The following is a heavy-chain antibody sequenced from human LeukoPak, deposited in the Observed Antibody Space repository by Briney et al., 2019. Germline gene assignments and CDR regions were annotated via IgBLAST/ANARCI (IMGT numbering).Heavy chain of an antibody. CDR2: IKQDGSEK. D-gene: IGHD4/OR15-4a*01. CDR1: GFTFSSYW. Sequence: PGGSLRLSCAASGFTFSSYWMSWVRQAPGKGLEWVANIKQDGSEKYYVDSVKGRFTISRDNAKNSLYLQMNNLRAEDTAVYYCARRAGAYSHPYDYWGQGTLVTVSS. V-gene: IGHV3-7*01. J-gene: IGHJ4*02. CDR3: ARRAGAYSHPYDY.